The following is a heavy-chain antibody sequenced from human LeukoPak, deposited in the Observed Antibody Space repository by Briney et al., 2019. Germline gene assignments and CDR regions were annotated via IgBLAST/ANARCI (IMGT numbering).Heavy chain of an antibody. CDR2: IYSGGTT. CDR3: ARGGSSSWGYGMDV. Sequence: GGSLRLSCAASGFTVNTNHMSWVRQAPGKGLEWVSVIYSGGTTLYADSVKGRFTISRDNSKNTLYLQMNSLRAEDTAVYYCARGGSSSWGYGMDVWGQGTTVTVPS. J-gene: IGHJ6*02. CDR1: GFTVNTNH. V-gene: IGHV3-53*01. D-gene: IGHD6-6*01.